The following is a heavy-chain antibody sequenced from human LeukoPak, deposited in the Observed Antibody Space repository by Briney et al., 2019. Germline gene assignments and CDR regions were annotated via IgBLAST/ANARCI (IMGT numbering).Heavy chain of an antibody. CDR3: ARESLTGYYEGPFDY. J-gene: IGHJ4*02. V-gene: IGHV5-51*01. D-gene: IGHD3-9*01. Sequence: GESLKISCKGSGYSFTSYWIGWVRQMPGKGLEWMGIIYPGDSDTRYSPSFQGQATISADKSISTAYLQWSSLKASDTAMYYCARESLTGYYEGPFDYWGQGTLVTVSS. CDR2: IYPGDSDT. CDR1: GYSFTSYW.